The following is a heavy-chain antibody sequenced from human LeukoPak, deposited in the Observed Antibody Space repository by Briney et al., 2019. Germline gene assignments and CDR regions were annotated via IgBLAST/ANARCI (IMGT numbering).Heavy chain of an antibody. CDR3: AKAPITMVRGVIPNFDY. CDR2: ISGSGGST. CDR1: GFTFSSYA. D-gene: IGHD3-10*01. J-gene: IGHJ4*02. Sequence: GGSLRLSRAASGFTFSSYAMSWVRQAPGKGLEWVSAISGSGGSTYYADSVKGRFTISRDNSKNTLYLQMNSLRAEDTAVYYCAKAPITMVRGVIPNFDYWGQGTLVTVSS. V-gene: IGHV3-23*01.